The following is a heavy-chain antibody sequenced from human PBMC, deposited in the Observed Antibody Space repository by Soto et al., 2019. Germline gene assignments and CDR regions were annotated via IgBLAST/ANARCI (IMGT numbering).Heavy chain of an antibody. CDR2: ISYDGSNK. Sequence: QVQLVESGGGVVQPGRSLRLSCAASGFTFSSYGMHWVRQAPGKGLEWVAVISYDGSNKYYADSVKGRFTISRDNSKNTLYLQMNSLRAEDTAVYYCASTPSFPGDYFDYWGQGTLVTVSS. CDR1: GFTFSSYG. D-gene: IGHD1-26*01. V-gene: IGHV3-30*03. J-gene: IGHJ4*02. CDR3: ASTPSFPGDYFDY.